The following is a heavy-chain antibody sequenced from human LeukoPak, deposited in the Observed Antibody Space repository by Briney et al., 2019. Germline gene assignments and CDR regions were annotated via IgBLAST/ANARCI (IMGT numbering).Heavy chain of an antibody. CDR1: GGSISSGDYY. V-gene: IGHV4-30-4*08. D-gene: IGHD2/OR15-2a*01. CDR2: IYYSGST. Sequence: KPSETLSLTCTVSGGSISSGDYYWSWIRQPPGKGLEWIGYIYYSGSTYYNPSLKSRVTISVDTSKNQFSLKLSSVTAADTAVYYCARAGGTTYYFDYWGQGTLVTVSS. J-gene: IGHJ4*02. CDR3: ARAGGTTYYFDY.